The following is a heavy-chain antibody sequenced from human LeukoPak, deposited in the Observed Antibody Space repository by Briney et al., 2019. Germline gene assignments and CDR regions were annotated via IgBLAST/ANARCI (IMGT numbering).Heavy chain of an antibody. V-gene: IGHV3-23*01. CDR1: GFTFSAYA. D-gene: IGHD4-17*01. J-gene: IGHJ3*02. Sequence: SGGSLRLSCTASGFTFSAYAMMWVRQAPGNGPEWVSAIRGGGGSAFYADSVKGRFTISRDNSKYTLFLQMNSLRAEDTAVYYCARDPNGDYIGAFDMWGPGTMVTVSS. CDR2: IRGGGGSA. CDR3: ARDPNGDYIGAFDM.